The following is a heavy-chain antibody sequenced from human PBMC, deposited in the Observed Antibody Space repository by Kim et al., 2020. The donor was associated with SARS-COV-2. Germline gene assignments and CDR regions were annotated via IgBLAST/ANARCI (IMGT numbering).Heavy chain of an antibody. D-gene: IGHD1-26*01. CDR1: GFIFSNNW. Sequence: GGSLRLSCAASGFIFSNNWMDWVRQVPGKGLVWVSQISSDGSKTAYADSVKGRFTISRDNAKNTLFLQMNSLRAEDTAVYYCARDVSYSYDYWGQGTLVT. J-gene: IGHJ4*02. V-gene: IGHV3-74*01. CDR2: ISSDGSKT. CDR3: ARDVSYSYDY.